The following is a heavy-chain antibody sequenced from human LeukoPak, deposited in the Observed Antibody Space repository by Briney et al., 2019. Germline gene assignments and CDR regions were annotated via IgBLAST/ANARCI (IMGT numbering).Heavy chain of an antibody. Sequence: ASVKVSCKASGYTFTSYYMHWVRQAPGQGLEWMGIINPSGGSTSYAQKFQGRVTMTRDTSISTAYMELSRLRSDDTAVYYCARDSTHYDSTHWGQGTLVTVSS. V-gene: IGHV1-46*01. J-gene: IGHJ4*02. CDR3: ARDSTHYDSTH. CDR1: GYTFTSYY. D-gene: IGHD3-22*01. CDR2: INPSGGST.